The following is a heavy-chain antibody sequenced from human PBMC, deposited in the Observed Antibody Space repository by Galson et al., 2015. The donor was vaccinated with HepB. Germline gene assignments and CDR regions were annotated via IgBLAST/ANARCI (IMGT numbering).Heavy chain of an antibody. CDR2: ISSGNQYI. J-gene: IGHJ6*02. CDR1: GFIFSSYT. V-gene: IGHV3-21*01. Sequence: SLRLSCAASGFIFSSYTMNWVRQAPGKGLEWVSSISSGNQYIYYSDSVRGRFTISRDNAKNSLYLQMDSLGIEDTAIYYCARDYYQLLPSARTFGVDVWGQGATVTVSS. CDR3: ARDYYQLLPSARTFGVDV. D-gene: IGHD2-2*01.